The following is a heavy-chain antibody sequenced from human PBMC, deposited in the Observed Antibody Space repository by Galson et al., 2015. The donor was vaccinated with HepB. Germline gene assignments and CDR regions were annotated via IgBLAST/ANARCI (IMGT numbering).Heavy chain of an antibody. Sequence: SLRLSCAASGFTLSNYAFHWVRQAPGKGLEWVAMISYEGINTYYANHLKGRFTMSRDKSKNTLFLQMNNMRGEDTALYYCASLETRGMTTMPFDYWGQGTLVTVSS. CDR2: ISYEGINT. CDR3: ASLETRGMTTMPFDY. D-gene: IGHD5-24*01. J-gene: IGHJ4*02. V-gene: IGHV3-30-3*01. CDR1: GFTLSNYA.